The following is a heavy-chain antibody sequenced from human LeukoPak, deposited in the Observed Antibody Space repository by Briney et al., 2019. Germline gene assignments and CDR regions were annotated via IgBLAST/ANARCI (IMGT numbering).Heavy chain of an antibody. CDR3: AVLGTTGGFDY. J-gene: IGHJ4*02. V-gene: IGHV3-21*01. CDR1: GFTFSSYS. CDR2: ISSSSSYI. Sequence: GGSLRLSCAASGFTFSSYSMNWVRQASGKGLEWVSSISSSSSYIYYADSVKGRFTISRDNAKNSLYLQMNSLRAEDTAVYYCAVLGTTGGFDYWGQGTLVTVSS. D-gene: IGHD1-1*01.